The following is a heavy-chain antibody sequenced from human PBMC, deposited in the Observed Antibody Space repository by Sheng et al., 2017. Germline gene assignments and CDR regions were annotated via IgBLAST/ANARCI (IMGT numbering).Heavy chain of an antibody. J-gene: IGHJ5*02. CDR3: ARDRYDYIWGSYRYNWFDP. D-gene: IGHD3-16*02. CDR1: GGTFSSYA. V-gene: IGHV1-69*04. CDR2: IIPILGIA. Sequence: QVQLVQSGAEVKKPGSSVKVSCKASGGTFSSYAISWVRQAPGQGLEWMGGIIPILGIANYAQKFQGRVTITADKSTSTAYMELSSLRSEDTAVYYCARDRYDYIWGSYRYNWFDPWGQGTLVTVSS.